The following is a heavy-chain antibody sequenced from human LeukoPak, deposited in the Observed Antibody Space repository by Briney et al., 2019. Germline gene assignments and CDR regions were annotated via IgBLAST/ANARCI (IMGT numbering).Heavy chain of an antibody. D-gene: IGHD4-17*01. CDR3: VRQGTLYGDYYYYGMDV. J-gene: IGHJ6*04. Sequence: GASVKVSCKASGYTFTSYAMNWVRQAPGQGLEWMGWINTNTGNPTYAQGFTGRFVFSLDTSVSTAYLQICSLKAEDTAVYYCVRQGTLYGDYYYYGMDVWGNGTTVTVSS. CDR1: GYTFTSYA. V-gene: IGHV7-4-1*01. CDR2: INTNTGNP.